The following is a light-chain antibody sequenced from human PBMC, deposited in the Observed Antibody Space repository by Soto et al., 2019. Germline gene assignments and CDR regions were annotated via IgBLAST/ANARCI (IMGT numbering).Light chain of an antibody. CDR3: SSYAGRDIWV. Sequence: QSVLTQPPSASGSRGQSVTISCTGTSVDINYVSWFQHHPGKAPKLIICEVTKRPSGVPDRFSGSKSGNTASLTVSGLQDDDEADYYCSSYAGRDIWVFGGGTKLTVL. J-gene: IGLJ3*02. V-gene: IGLV2-8*01. CDR1: SVDINY. CDR2: EVT.